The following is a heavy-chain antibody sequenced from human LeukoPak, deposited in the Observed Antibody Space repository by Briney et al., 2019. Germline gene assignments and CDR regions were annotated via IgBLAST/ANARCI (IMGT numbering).Heavy chain of an antibody. CDR2: IYYSGST. CDR1: GGSISSSSYY. Sequence: SETLSLTCTVSGGSISSSSYYWGWIRQPPGKGLEWIGSIYYSGSTYYNPSLKSRVTISVDTSKNQFSLKLSSVTAADTAVYYCARDRLEIAAADYWGQGTLVTVSS. D-gene: IGHD6-13*01. CDR3: ARDRLEIAAADY. J-gene: IGHJ4*02. V-gene: IGHV4-39*07.